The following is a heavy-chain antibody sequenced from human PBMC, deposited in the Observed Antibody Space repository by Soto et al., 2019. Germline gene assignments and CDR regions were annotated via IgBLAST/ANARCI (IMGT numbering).Heavy chain of an antibody. CDR1: GGTFSRYA. CDR3: AQTLGSAVAGPGRFDL. J-gene: IGHJ2*01. D-gene: IGHD6-19*01. CDR2: ITPMFGTA. Sequence: QVQLVQSGAEVKKPGSSLKVSCKASGGTFSRYAISWVRQAPGQGLEWMGGITPMFGTANYAQKFQGRVTITTDKSTSTVHMELRRLRSEDTAVYYCAQTLGSAVAGPGRFDLWGRGTLVIVSS. V-gene: IGHV1-69*05.